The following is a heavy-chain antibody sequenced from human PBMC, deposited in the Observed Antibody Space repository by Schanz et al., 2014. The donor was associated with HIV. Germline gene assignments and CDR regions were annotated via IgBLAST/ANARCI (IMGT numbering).Heavy chain of an antibody. CDR2: ISGSGGTT. CDR1: GFTFSNYA. J-gene: IGHJ4*02. D-gene: IGHD1-26*01. Sequence: EVQLLESGGGLVQPGGSLRLSCEASGFTFSNYAMSWVRQAPGKGLEWVSAISGSGGTTYYADSVKGRFTISRDNSKNTLYLQMNSLRVDDTAVYYCARGGGSGSYFAGYHFDYWGQGTPVSVYS. V-gene: IGHV3-23*01. CDR3: ARGGGSGSYFAGYHFDY.